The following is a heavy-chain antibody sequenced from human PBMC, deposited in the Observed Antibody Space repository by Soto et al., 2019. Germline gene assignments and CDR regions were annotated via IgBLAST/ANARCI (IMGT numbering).Heavy chain of an antibody. CDR1: DGSISSYY. CDR2: IYYSGST. V-gene: IGHV4-59*01. J-gene: IGHJ3*02. CDR3: ARVRDYIWGSYRMAFDI. D-gene: IGHD3-16*02. Sequence: SQPLSVTCTVADGSISSYYWSWIRKPPGKGLEWIGYIYYSGSTNYNPSLKSRVTISVDTSKNQFSLKLSSVTAADTAVYYCARVRDYIWGSYRMAFDIWGQGTMVTVSS.